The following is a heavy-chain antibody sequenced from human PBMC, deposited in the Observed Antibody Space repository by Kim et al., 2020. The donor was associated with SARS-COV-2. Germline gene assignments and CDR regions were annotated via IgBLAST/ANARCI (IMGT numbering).Heavy chain of an antibody. V-gene: IGHV3-11*06. CDR3: ARDLAQLWFGELTMKNYFDY. Sequence: RFNISRDNAKNSLYLQMNSLRAEDTAVYYCARDLAQLWFGELTMKNYFDYWGQGTLVTVSS. D-gene: IGHD3-10*01. J-gene: IGHJ4*02.